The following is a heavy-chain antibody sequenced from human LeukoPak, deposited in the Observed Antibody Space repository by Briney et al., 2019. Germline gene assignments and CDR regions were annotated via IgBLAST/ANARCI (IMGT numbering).Heavy chain of an antibody. V-gene: IGHV1-18*01. CDR1: GYTFTSSG. Sequence: ASVKVSCKASGYTFTSSGISWVRQAPGQGLEWMGWISAYNGNTNYAQKLQGRVTMTTDTSTSTAYMELRSLRSDDTAVYYCARGGREYYDSSGYTDYWGQGTLVTVSS. CDR3: ARGGREYYDSSGYTDY. J-gene: IGHJ4*02. D-gene: IGHD3-22*01. CDR2: ISAYNGNT.